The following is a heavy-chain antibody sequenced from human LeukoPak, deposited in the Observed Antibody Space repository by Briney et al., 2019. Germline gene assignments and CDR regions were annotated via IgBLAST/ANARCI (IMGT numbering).Heavy chain of an antibody. V-gene: IGHV3-48*03. CDR1: GFTFSSYE. CDR2: ISSSGSTI. Sequence: GGSLRLSCAASGFTFSSYEMNWVRQAPGKGLEWVSYISSSGSTIYYADSVKGRFTISRDNAHNSLYLQMSSLRTEDTAVYICARLNVAAYAFDIWGQGTTVTVSS. CDR3: ARLNVAAYAFDI. J-gene: IGHJ3*02. D-gene: IGHD2-21*01.